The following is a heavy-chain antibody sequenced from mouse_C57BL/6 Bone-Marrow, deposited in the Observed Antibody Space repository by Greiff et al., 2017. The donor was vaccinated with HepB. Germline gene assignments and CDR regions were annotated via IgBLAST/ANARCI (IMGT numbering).Heavy chain of an antibody. D-gene: IGHD1-1*01. V-gene: IGHV1-26*01. CDR2: INPNNGGT. CDR3: ARRGFYYYGSNY. CDR1: GYTFTDYY. Sequence: VVEPGASVKISCKASGYTFTDYYMNWVKQSHGKSLEWIGDINPNNGGTSYNQKFKGKATLTVDKSSSTAYMELRSLTSEDSAVYYCARRGFYYYGSNYWGQGTTLTVSS. J-gene: IGHJ2*01.